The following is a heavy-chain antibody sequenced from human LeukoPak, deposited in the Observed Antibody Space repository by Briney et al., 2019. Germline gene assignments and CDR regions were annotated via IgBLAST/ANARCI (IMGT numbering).Heavy chain of an antibody. CDR1: GYSFTSYW. J-gene: IGHJ6*02. CDR2: IYPGDSDT. Sequence: GEPLKISCKGSGYSFTSYWIGWVRQMPGKGLEWMGIIYPGDSDTRYSPSFQGQVTMSAAKSISTAYLQWSSLKASDTAMYYCATSGSSWYKYYYYYGMDVWGQGTTVTVSS. CDR3: ATSGSSWYKYYYYYGMDV. D-gene: IGHD6-13*01. V-gene: IGHV5-51*01.